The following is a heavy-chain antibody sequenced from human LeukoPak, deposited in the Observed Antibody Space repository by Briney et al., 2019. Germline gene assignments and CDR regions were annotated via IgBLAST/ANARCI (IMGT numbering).Heavy chain of an antibody. Sequence: GGSLRLSCAASRFTFSSYAMHWVRQAPGKGLEWVAVISYDGSNKYYADSVKGRFTISRDNSKNTLYLQMNSLRAEDTAVYYCARDPAPDIVVVPAARLGAFDIWGQGTMVTVSS. J-gene: IGHJ3*02. CDR2: ISYDGSNK. CDR1: RFTFSSYA. D-gene: IGHD2-2*01. V-gene: IGHV3-30*04. CDR3: ARDPAPDIVVVPAARLGAFDI.